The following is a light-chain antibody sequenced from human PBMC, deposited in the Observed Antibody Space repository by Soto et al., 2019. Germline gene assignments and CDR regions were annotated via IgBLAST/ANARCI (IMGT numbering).Light chain of an antibody. V-gene: IGKV3-20*01. CDR3: QQYDSPILT. CDR1: QSVGSSY. Sequence: ENVLTQSPGTLSLSPGERATLSCRASQSVGSSYLAWYQQKPGQAPRLLIYSTSSRATDIPDRFSGSGSGTAFTLTISRLEPEDFAVYYCQQYDSPILTFGQGAKVEIK. CDR2: STS. J-gene: IGKJ1*01.